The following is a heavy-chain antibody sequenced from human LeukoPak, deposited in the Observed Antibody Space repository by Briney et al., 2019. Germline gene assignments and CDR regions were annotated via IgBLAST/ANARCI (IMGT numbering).Heavy chain of an antibody. Sequence: SETLSLTCTVSGGSISSSSYYWGWIRQPPGKGLEWIGSIYHSASTYYNPSLKSRVTISVDTSKNQFSLKLSSATTADTAVYYCASLSAAMSYFDYWGQGTLVTVSS. CDR3: ASLSAAMSYFDY. D-gene: IGHD2-2*01. CDR1: GGSISSSSYY. V-gene: IGHV4-39*01. CDR2: IYHSAST. J-gene: IGHJ4*02.